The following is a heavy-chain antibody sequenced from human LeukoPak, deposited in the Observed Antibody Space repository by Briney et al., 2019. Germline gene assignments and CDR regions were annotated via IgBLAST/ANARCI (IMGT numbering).Heavy chain of an antibody. V-gene: IGHV5-51*01. CDR3: ARQNYYGSGSYYRGGYYYGMDV. CDR1: GYSFTSYW. Sequence: GESLKISCKRSGYSFTSYWIGRVRQMPGKGLEWMGIIYPGDSDTRYSPSFQGQVTISADKSISTAYLQWSSLKASDTAMYYCARQNYYGSGSYYRGGYYYGMDVWGQGTTVTVSS. J-gene: IGHJ6*02. D-gene: IGHD3-10*01. CDR2: IYPGDSDT.